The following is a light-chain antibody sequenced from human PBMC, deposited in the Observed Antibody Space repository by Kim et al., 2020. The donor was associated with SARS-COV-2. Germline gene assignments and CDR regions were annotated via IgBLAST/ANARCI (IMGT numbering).Light chain of an antibody. CDR1: RDISNN. Sequence: ATVGDRVTFTCQASRDISNNLNWYQQKPGKAPKVLIYDASNVHTGVSSRFSGSGSGTDFTFTITSLQPEDVATYYCQQFDNLSLTFGGGTKVDIK. V-gene: IGKV1-33*01. CDR2: DAS. J-gene: IGKJ4*01. CDR3: QQFDNLSLT.